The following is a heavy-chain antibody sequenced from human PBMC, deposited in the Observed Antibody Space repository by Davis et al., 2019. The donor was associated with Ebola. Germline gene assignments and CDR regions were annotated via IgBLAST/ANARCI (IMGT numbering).Heavy chain of an antibody. Sequence: GGSLRLSCAASGFTFSSYSMNWVRQAPGKGLEWVSSISSSSSYIYYADPVKGRFTISRDNAKNSLYLQMNSLRAEDTAVYYCARDRRWLQLPYWYFDLWGRGTLVTVSS. D-gene: IGHD5-24*01. CDR1: GFTFSSYS. CDR3: ARDRRWLQLPYWYFDL. CDR2: ISSSSSYI. V-gene: IGHV3-21*01. J-gene: IGHJ2*01.